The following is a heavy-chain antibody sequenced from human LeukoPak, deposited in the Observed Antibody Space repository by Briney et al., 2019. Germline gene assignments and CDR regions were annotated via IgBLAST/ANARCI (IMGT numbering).Heavy chain of an antibody. D-gene: IGHD5-24*01. V-gene: IGHV3-7*04. CDR3: ARVRGGYYFDY. CDR2: IQQGGSEK. J-gene: IGHJ4*02. CDR1: GFMFSSYW. Sequence: PGGSLRLSCAASGFMFSSYWMTWVRQAPGKGLEWVANIQQGGSEKHYVDSVKGRFTISRDNAKNSLYLQTNSLRAEDTAVYYCARVRGGYYFDYWGQGTLVTVSS.